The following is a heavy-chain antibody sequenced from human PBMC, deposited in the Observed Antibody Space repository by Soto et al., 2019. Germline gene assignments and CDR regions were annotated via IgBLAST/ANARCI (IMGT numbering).Heavy chain of an antibody. Sequence: EVQLLESGGGLVQPGGSLRLSCAASGFTFSSYAMSWVRQAPGKGLEWVSAISGSGGSTYYADSVKGRFTISRDNSKNTLYLQMNRLGAEDTAVYYCAKGKDFWSGYYYYGMDVWGQGTTVTVSS. CDR3: AKGKDFWSGYYYYGMDV. V-gene: IGHV3-23*01. CDR2: ISGSGGST. J-gene: IGHJ6*02. CDR1: GFTFSSYA. D-gene: IGHD3-3*01.